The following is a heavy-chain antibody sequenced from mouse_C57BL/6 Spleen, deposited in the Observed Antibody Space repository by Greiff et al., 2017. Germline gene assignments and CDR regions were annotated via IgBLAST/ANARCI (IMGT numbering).Heavy chain of an antibody. CDR3: ARTLYYDYDGYYAMDY. D-gene: IGHD2-4*01. J-gene: IGHJ4*01. Sequence: EVKLVESGGGLVKPGGSLKLSCAASGFTFSDYGMHWVRQAPEKGLEWVAYISSGSSTIYYADTVKGRFTISSDNAKNTLFLQMTSLRSEDTAMYYCARTLYYDYDGYYAMDYWGQGTSVTVSS. V-gene: IGHV5-17*01. CDR1: GFTFSDYG. CDR2: ISSGSSTI.